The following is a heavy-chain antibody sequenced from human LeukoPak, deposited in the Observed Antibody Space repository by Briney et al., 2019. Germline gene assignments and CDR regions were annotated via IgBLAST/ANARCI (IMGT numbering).Heavy chain of an antibody. J-gene: IGHJ4*02. Sequence: SETLSLTCTVSGGSISSGSYYWGWVRQPGGKGLGWSGRIHTSGRTTYNPSPNSPVTISVYTSKNPFSLNLSSVTAADPAVYYCARGVAYYYDSSGYLYWGQGTLVSVSS. D-gene: IGHD3-22*01. CDR3: ARGVAYYYDSSGYLY. CDR2: IHTSGRT. CDR1: GGSISSGSYY. V-gene: IGHV4-61*02.